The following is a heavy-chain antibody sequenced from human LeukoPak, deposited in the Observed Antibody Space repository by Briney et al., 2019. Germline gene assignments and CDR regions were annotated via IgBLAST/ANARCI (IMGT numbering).Heavy chain of an antibody. Sequence: GGSLRLSCAVYGFTFSDHYMSWIRQAPGKALEWVAYITPDGGAQYYANSVKGRFTLSRDNTKNSVYLQMNSLRADDSAVYYCARGQWGLDVWGQGTPVFVSS. D-gene: IGHD1-26*01. CDR3: ARGQWGLDV. CDR1: GFTFSDHY. CDR2: ITPDGGAQ. J-gene: IGHJ4*02. V-gene: IGHV3-11*01.